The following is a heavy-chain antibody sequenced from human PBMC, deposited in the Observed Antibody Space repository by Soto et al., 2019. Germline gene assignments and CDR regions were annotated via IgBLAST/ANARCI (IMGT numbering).Heavy chain of an antibody. V-gene: IGHV1-69*02. CDR1: GGTFSSYT. J-gene: IGHJ4*02. D-gene: IGHD2-15*01. CDR2: IIPILGIA. CDR3: ARSQGVRYCSGGSCSKPFDY. Sequence: QVQLVQSGAEVKKPGSSVKVSCKASGGTFSSYTISWVRQAPGQGLEWMGRIIPILGIANYAQKFQGRVTITADKSTSTAYMELSSLRSEDTAVYYCARSQGVRYCSGGSCSKPFDYWGQGTLVTVSS.